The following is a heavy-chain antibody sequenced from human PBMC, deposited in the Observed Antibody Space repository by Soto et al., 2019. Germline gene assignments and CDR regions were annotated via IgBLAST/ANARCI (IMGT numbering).Heavy chain of an antibody. D-gene: IGHD2-21*01. CDR1: GFTFSSYS. CDR2: ISSRNNDM. J-gene: IGHJ5*02. CDR3: ARDVNGGFCGA. V-gene: IGHV3-21*01. Sequence: EVQLVESGGGLVKPGGSLRLSCAASGFTFSSYSMNWVRQAPGKGLEWVSTISSRNNDMYYVDSVKGRFTISRDNARNSVYLQMTGLSYYDTAVYYCARDVNGGFCGAWGQGTLVTVSS.